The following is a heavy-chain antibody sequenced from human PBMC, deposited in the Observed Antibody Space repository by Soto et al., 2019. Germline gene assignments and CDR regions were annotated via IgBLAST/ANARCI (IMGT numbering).Heavy chain of an antibody. J-gene: IGHJ4*02. Sequence: EVQLVESGGGLAQPGGSLRLSCAASGFTFSSYWMSWVRQAPGKGLEWVANIKQDGSEKYYVDSVKGRFTISRDNAKNSLYLQMNSLRAEDTALYYCARWYNWNQRVFDYWGQGTLVTVSS. V-gene: IGHV3-7*01. CDR1: GFTFSSYW. CDR2: IKQDGSEK. D-gene: IGHD1-20*01. CDR3: ARWYNWNQRVFDY.